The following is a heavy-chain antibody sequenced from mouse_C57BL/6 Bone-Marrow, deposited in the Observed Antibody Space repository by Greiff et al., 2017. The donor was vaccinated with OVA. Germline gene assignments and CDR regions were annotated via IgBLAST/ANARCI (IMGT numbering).Heavy chain of an antibody. CDR1: GYTFTSYT. CDR3: TRGYYFDY. J-gene: IGHJ2*01. CDR2: IDPTNDYT. V-gene: IGHV1-4*01. Sequence: QVQLQQSGAELARPGASVQMSCKASGYTFTSYTIHWVKQRPGPGLEWIGYIDPTNDYTNYNQKFKGKATLTADKSSSTAYMQLSSLTSEDSAVYYCTRGYYFDYWGQGTTLTVSS.